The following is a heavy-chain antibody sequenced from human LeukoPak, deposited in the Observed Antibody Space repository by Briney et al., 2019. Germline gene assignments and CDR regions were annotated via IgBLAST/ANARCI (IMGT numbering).Heavy chain of an antibody. J-gene: IGHJ4*02. CDR3: AKASWVSNAYAVL. D-gene: IGHD2-2*01. V-gene: IGHV3-23*01. CDR1: AFTSSSYA. CDR2: LRANGDK. Sequence: PAGSLTLSCAASAFTSSSYAMSCVRQAPTRVREWCSSLRANGDKFYADSVKGRFALSREESRNTLYLQLNNLRVEDTAVYYCAKASWVSNAYAVLWGEGTVVSVSS.